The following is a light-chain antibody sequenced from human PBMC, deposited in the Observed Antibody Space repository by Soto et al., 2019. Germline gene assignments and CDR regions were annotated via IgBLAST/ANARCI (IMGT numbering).Light chain of an antibody. CDR2: AAS. J-gene: IGKJ4*01. CDR1: QSISSY. CDR3: QQSYSPLLT. V-gene: IGKV1-39*01. Sequence: DIQMTQSPSSLSASVGDRVTITCRASQSISSYLNWYQQRPGKAPELLIYAASSLQSGVPSRFSGSGFGTDFTLTISSLQPEDFATYYCQQSYSPLLTFGGGTKVEVK.